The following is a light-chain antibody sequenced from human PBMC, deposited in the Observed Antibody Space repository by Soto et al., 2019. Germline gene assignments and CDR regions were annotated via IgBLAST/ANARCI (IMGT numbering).Light chain of an antibody. J-gene: IGLJ2*01. Sequence: QSALTQPASVSGSPGQSITISCTGTSSDVGGYNYVSWYQQPPGKAPKLMIYDVSNRHSGVSNRFSGSKSGNTASLTISGLQAEDEADYYCSSYTSSSPRVFGGGTKLTVL. CDR3: SSYTSSSPRV. CDR1: SSDVGGYNY. V-gene: IGLV2-14*01. CDR2: DVS.